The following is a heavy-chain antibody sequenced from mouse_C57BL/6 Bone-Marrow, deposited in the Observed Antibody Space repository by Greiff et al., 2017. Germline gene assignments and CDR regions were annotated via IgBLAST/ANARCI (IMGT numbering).Heavy chain of an antibody. CDR2: INPNYGTT. Sequence: VQLQQSGPELVKPGASVKISCKASGYSFTDYNMNWVKQSNGKSLEWIGVINPNYGTTSYNQKFKGKATLTVDQSSSTAYMQLNSLTSEDSAVYYCARRMVTTLLLYWYFDVWGTGTTVTVSS. D-gene: IGHD2-2*01. V-gene: IGHV1-39*01. CDR1: GYSFTDYN. CDR3: ARRMVTTLLLYWYFDV. J-gene: IGHJ1*03.